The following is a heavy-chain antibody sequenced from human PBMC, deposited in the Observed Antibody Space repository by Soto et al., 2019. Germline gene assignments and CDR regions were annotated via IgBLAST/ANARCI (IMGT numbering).Heavy chain of an antibody. CDR2: INPSGGST. CDR3: AREVAVAGPDYYYYGMDV. J-gene: IGHJ6*02. CDR1: GYTFTSYD. Sequence: ASVKVSCKASGYTFTSYDINWVRQAPGQGLEWMGIINPSGGSTSYAQKFQGRVTMTRDTSTSTVYMELSSLRSEDTAVYYCAREVAVAGPDYYYYGMDVWGQGTAVTVSS. V-gene: IGHV1-46*01. D-gene: IGHD6-19*01.